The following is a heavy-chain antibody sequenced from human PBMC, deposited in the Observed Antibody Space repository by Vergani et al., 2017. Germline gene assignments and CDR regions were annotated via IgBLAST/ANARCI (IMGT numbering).Heavy chain of an antibody. J-gene: IGHJ4*02. V-gene: IGHV3-23*01. D-gene: IGHD1-26*01. CDR2: ISGSGGST. CDR3: AKGRGGSYLGDY. Sequence: EVQLLESGGGLVQPGGSLRLSCAASGFTFSSYAMGWVRQAPGKGMEWVSAISGSGGSTYYADSVKGRFTISRDNSKNTLYLQMNSLRAEDTAVYYCAKGRGGSYLGDYWGQGTLVTVSS. CDR1: GFTFSSYA.